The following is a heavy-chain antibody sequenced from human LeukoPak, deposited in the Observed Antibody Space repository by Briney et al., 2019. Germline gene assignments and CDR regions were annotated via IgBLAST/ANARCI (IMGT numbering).Heavy chain of an antibody. D-gene: IGHD3-22*01. Sequence: PGGSLRLSCAASGFIVSSNYVSWVRQAPGRGLEWVSVIYSGGSTYYADSVKGRFTISRGNSKNTLYLQMNSLRAEDTAVYYCARAYYYDSSGPDAFDIWGQGTMVTVSS. CDR2: IYSGGST. CDR1: GFIVSSNY. CDR3: ARAYYYDSSGPDAFDI. V-gene: IGHV3-66*01. J-gene: IGHJ3*02.